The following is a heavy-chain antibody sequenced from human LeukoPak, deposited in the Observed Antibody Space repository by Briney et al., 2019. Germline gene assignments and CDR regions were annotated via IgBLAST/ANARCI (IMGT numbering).Heavy chain of an antibody. D-gene: IGHD5-18*01. V-gene: IGHV1-2*02. CDR3: ARSGLFRGYSYVDY. CDR1: GYTFTGYY. J-gene: IGHJ4*02. Sequence: ASVKVSCKASGYTFTGYYMHWVRQAPGQGLEWMGWINPNSGGTNYAQKFQGRVTMTRDTSISTAYMELSRLRSDDTAVYYCARSGLFRGYSYVDYWGQRTLVTVSS. CDR2: INPNSGGT.